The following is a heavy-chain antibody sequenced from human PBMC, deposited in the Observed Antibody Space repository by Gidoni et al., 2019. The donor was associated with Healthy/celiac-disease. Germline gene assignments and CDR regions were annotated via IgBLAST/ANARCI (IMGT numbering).Heavy chain of an antibody. CDR1: GGSFSGYY. D-gene: IGHD1-26*01. CDR3: ACCIVGATPTFDY. CDR2: INHSGST. V-gene: IGHV4-34*01. Sequence: QVQLQQWGAGLLKPSETLSLTCAVYGGSFSGYYWSWIRQPPGKGLEWIGEINHSGSTNYNPSLKSRVTISVDTSKNQFSLKLSSVTAADTAVYYCACCIVGATPTFDYWGQGTLVTVSS. J-gene: IGHJ4*02.